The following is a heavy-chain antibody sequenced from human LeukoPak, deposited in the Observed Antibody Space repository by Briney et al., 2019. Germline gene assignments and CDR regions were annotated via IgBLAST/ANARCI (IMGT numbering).Heavy chain of an antibody. J-gene: IGHJ4*02. CDR1: GFTFSSYA. V-gene: IGHV3-30-3*01. D-gene: IGHD6-13*01. Sequence: GGSLRLSCAASGFTFSSYAMHWVRRAPGKGLEWVAVISYDGSNKYYADSVKGRFTISRDNSKNTLYLQMNSLRAEDTAVYYCARDRVAAAGPIDYWGQGTLVTVSS. CDR2: ISYDGSNK. CDR3: ARDRVAAAGPIDY.